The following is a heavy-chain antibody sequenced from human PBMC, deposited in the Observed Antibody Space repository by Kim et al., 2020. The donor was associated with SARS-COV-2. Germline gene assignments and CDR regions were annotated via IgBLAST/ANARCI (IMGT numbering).Heavy chain of an antibody. J-gene: IGHJ6*02. D-gene: IGHD5-12*01. Sequence: GESLKISCKGSGYSFTSYWISWVRQMPGKGLEWMGRIDPSDSYTNYSPSFQGHVTISADKSISTAYLQWSSLKASDTAMYYCARHEGGYDSYYYYGMDVWGQGTTVTVSS. CDR1: GYSFTSYW. CDR3: ARHEGGYDSYYYYGMDV. CDR2: IDPSDSYT. V-gene: IGHV5-10-1*01.